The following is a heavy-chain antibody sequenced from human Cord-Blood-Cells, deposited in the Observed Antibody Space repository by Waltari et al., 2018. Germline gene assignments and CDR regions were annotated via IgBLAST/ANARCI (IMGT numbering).Heavy chain of an antibody. D-gene: IGHD2-2*01. V-gene: IGHV4-39*07. CDR3: ARPAVPAAMLDAFDI. CDR2: IYYSGST. Sequence: QLQLQESGPGLVKPSETLSLTCTVSGGSISSSSYYWGGIRQPPGKGLEWIGSIYYSGSTYYNPSLKSRVTISVDTSKNQFSLKLSSVTAADTAVYYCARPAVPAAMLDAFDIWGQGTMVTVSS. CDR1: GGSISSSSYY. J-gene: IGHJ3*02.